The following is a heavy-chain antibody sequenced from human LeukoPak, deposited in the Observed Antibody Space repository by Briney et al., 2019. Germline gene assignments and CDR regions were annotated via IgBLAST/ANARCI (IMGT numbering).Heavy chain of an antibody. CDR1: GGSFSGYY. CDR2: INHSGST. CDR3: ARMWRAMVRGVSPPGDY. D-gene: IGHD3-10*01. Sequence: SETLSLTCAVYGGSFSGYYWSWIRQPPGKGLEWIGEINHSGSTNYNPSLKSRVTISVDTSKNQFSLKLSSVTAADTAVYYCARMWRAMVRGVSPPGDYWGQGTLVTVSS. V-gene: IGHV4-34*01. J-gene: IGHJ4*02.